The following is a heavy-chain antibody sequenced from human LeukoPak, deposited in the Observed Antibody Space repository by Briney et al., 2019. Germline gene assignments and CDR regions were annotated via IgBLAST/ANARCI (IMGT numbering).Heavy chain of an antibody. D-gene: IGHD3-22*01. V-gene: IGHV3-23*01. J-gene: IGHJ3*02. CDR2: ISGSGGST. Sequence: PGGSLRLSCAAPGFTFSSYAMSWVRQAPGKGLEWVSAISGSGGSTYYADSVKGRFTISRDNSKNTLYLQMNSLRAEDTAVYYCAKDHRRNYYDSSGYCDAFDIWGQGTMVTVSS. CDR1: GFTFSSYA. CDR3: AKDHRRNYYDSSGYCDAFDI.